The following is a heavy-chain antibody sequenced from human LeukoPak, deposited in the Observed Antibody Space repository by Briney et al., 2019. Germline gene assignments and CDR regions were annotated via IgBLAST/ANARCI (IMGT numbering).Heavy chain of an antibody. V-gene: IGHV2-70*12. D-gene: IGHD6-19*01. Sequence: SGPTLVNPTQTLTLTCTFSGFSLSTSGMCVSWIRQPPGKALEWLARIDWDDDKYYSISLKTRLTVSKDTSKNQVVLTMTNMDPVDTATYYCAHRRGNSGWYVFDYWGQGTLVTVSS. CDR1: GFSLSTSGMC. CDR3: AHRRGNSGWYVFDY. CDR2: IDWDDDK. J-gene: IGHJ4*02.